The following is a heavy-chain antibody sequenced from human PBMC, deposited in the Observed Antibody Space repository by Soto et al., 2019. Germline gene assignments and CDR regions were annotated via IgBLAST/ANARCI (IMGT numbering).Heavy chain of an antibody. D-gene: IGHD2-2*01. CDR2: IVVGSGNT. CDR3: ARVVVVPAAIGWFDP. Sequence: QMPLVQSGPEVKKPGTSVKVSCKASGFTFTSSAVQWVRQARGQRLEWIGWIVVGSGNTNYAQKFQERVTISVDRSKNQFSLKLSSVTAADTAVYYCARVVVVPAAIGWFDPWGQGTLVTVSS. J-gene: IGHJ5*02. V-gene: IGHV1-58*01. CDR1: GFTFTSSA.